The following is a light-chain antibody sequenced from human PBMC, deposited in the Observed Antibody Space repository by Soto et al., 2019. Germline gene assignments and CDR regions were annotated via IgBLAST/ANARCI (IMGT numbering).Light chain of an antibody. J-gene: IGLJ3*02. Sequence: QSALTQPASVSGSPGQSITISCTGTSSDVGGYNYVSWYQQHPGKAPRLMIYDVSNRPSGVSNRFSGSKSGNTASLTISGLQAEAEDDYYCSSYTSSSTWVFGGGTKLTVL. CDR2: DVS. CDR1: SSDVGGYNY. CDR3: SSYTSSSTWV. V-gene: IGLV2-14*01.